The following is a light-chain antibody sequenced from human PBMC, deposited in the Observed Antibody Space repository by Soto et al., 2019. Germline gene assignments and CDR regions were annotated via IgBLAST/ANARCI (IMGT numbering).Light chain of an antibody. Sequence: QAVVTQEPSLTVSPGGTVTLTCASSTGAVTSSYYPTWFQQKPAQPSRALIYSASNKDYWTTARFSGFLLGGKAALTLSGVQPEDEAEYYCLLYYGGDYVYGPGTKLTVL. J-gene: IGLJ1*01. CDR3: LLYYGGDYV. V-gene: IGLV7-43*01. CDR2: SAS. CDR1: TGAVTSSYY.